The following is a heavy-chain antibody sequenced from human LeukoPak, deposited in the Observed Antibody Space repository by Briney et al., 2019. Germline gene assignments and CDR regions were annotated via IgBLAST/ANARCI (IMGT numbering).Heavy chain of an antibody. CDR1: GYTFTSYY. V-gene: IGHV1-46*01. CDR2: INPSGGST. D-gene: IGHD3-22*01. CDR3: ARRLDDYYDSSGYGFDY. Sequence: GASVKVSCKASGYTFTSYYMHWVRQAPGQGLEWMGIINPSGGSTSYAQKFQGRVTMTRDTSTSTVYMELNSLRSEDTAVYYCARRLDDYYDSSGYGFDYWGQGTLVTVSS. J-gene: IGHJ4*02.